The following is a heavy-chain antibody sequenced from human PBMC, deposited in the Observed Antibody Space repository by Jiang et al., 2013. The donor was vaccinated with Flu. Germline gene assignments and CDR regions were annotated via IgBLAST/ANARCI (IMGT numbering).Heavy chain of an antibody. D-gene: IGHD2-2*01. CDR1: GFTFSSYS. CDR2: ISSSSSYI. Sequence: VQLVESGGGLVKPGGSPRLSCAASGFTFSSYSMNWVRQAPGKGLEWVSSISSSSSYIYYADSVKGRFTISRDNAKNSLYLQMNSLRAEDTAVYYCARAYCSSTSCYGYYYYYGMDVWGQGTTVTVSS. CDR3: ARAYCSSTSCYGYYYYYGMDV. J-gene: IGHJ6*02. V-gene: IGHV3-21*01.